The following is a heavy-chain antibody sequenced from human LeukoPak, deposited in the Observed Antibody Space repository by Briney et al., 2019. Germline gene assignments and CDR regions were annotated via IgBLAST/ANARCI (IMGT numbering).Heavy chain of an antibody. CDR1: GFTFSSYG. CDR3: AKDPRLPAYYDFWSGHQNYYMDV. D-gene: IGHD3-3*01. J-gene: IGHJ6*03. CDR2: IWYDGSNK. Sequence: GRSLRLSCAASGFTFSSYGMHWVRQAPGKGLEWVAVIWYDGSNKYYADSVKGRFTISRDNSKNTLYLQMNSLRAEDTAVYYCAKDPRLPAYYDFWSGHQNYYMDVWRKGTTVTVSS. V-gene: IGHV3-33*06.